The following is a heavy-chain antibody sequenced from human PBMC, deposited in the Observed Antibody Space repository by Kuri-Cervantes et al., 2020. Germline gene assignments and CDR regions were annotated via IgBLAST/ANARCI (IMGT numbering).Heavy chain of an antibody. CDR1: GYTFTSYD. CDR3: ARTTTVTTWWYFDY. J-gene: IGHJ4*02. Sequence: ASVKVSCKASGYTFTSYDINWVRQATGQGLEWMGWMNPNSGNTGYAQKFQGRVTMTRDTSISTAYMELSRLRSDDTAVYYCARTTTVTTWWYFDYWGQGTLVTVSS. CDR2: MNPNSGNT. D-gene: IGHD4-17*01. V-gene: IGHV1-8*02.